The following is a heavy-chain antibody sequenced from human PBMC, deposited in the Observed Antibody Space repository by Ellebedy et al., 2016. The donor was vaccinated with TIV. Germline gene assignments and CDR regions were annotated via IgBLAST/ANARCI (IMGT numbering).Heavy chain of an antibody. D-gene: IGHD6-19*01. V-gene: IGHV1-2*02. Sequence: AASVKVSCKASGYTFTSYGISWVRQAPGQGLEWMGWINPNRGVTTYAQKFQGRVAMTRDTSISTAIMELSGLRSDDTAVYYCAKVGSSGWAFFDSWGQGTLVTVS. CDR2: INPNRGVT. CDR3: AKVGSSGWAFFDS. CDR1: GYTFTSYG. J-gene: IGHJ4*02.